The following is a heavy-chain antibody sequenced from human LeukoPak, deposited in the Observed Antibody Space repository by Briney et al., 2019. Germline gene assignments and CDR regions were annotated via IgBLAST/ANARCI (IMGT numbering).Heavy chain of an antibody. CDR1: GFTFSIYG. CDR2: IWYDGSNK. Sequence: PGGSLRLSCAASGFTFSIYGMHWVRQAPGKGLEWVAVIWYDGSNKYYADSVKGRFTISRDNSKNTLYLQMNSLRAEDTAVYYCARDITPIMITFGGVIPYDYWGQGTLVTVSS. V-gene: IGHV3-33*01. J-gene: IGHJ4*02. CDR3: ARDITPIMITFGGVIPYDY. D-gene: IGHD3-16*02.